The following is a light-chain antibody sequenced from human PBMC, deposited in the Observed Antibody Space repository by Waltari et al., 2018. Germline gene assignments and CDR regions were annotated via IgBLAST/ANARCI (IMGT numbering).Light chain of an antibody. J-gene: IGKJ2*01. CDR3: QQYGSSPYT. CDR2: GAS. CDR1: QSVSSCY. V-gene: IGKV3-20*01. Sequence: ETVLTQSPGTLSLSPGERATLSCRASQSVSSCYLAWYQQTPGQAPRLLIYGASSRATGIPDRCIGSGAGTDFTLTISRLEPEDFAVYYCQQYGSSPYTLGQGTKLEIK.